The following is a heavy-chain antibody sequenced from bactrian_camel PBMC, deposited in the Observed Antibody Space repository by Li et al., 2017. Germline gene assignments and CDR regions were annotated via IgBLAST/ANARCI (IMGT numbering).Heavy chain of an antibody. CDR1: VYTTSLGC. J-gene: IGHJ6*01. Sequence: HVQLVESGGATVQAGGSVRLSCRSNVYTTSLGCMGWFRHQREGVATVDAEGRPTYADSVQRRFTISKDNAENTLHLQMASLKPEDTATYYCAARPARAGCLWIGGRIRPGDYAYWAWGQGTQVTVS. CDR2: VDAEGRP. V-gene: IGHV3S53*01. D-gene: IGHD1*01. CDR3: AARPARAGCLWIGGRIRPGDYAYWA.